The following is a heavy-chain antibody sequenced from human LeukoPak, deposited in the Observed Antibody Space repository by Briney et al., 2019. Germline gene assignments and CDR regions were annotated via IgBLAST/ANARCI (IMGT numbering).Heavy chain of an antibody. J-gene: IGHJ6*03. Sequence: GGSLRLSCAASGFTFSNAWMSWVRQAPGKGLEWVGRIKSKTDGGTTDYAAPVKGRFTISRDDSKNTLYLQMNSLKTEDTAVYYCTTDAMSGSYQYYYYYYMDVWGKGTTVTVSS. V-gene: IGHV3-15*01. CDR3: TTDAMSGSYQYYYYYYMDV. CDR2: IKSKTDGGTT. CDR1: GFTFSNAW. D-gene: IGHD1-26*01.